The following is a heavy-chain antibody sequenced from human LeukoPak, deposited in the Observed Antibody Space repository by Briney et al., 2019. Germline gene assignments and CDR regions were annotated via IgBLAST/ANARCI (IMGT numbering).Heavy chain of an antibody. V-gene: IGHV1-18*01. D-gene: IGHD2-2*01. J-gene: IGHJ6*03. CDR3: ARDYVASSTSIWSYYYLDV. CDR2: INPKGDYT. CDR1: GYTFTSYG. Sequence: ASVKVSCKASGYTFTSYGISWVRQAPGQGLEWLGMINPKGDYTKYARNFQGRLTVTSDTSTNTVYMELSSLRSDDTAVYYCARDYVASSTSIWSYYYLDVWGKGTTVTVSS.